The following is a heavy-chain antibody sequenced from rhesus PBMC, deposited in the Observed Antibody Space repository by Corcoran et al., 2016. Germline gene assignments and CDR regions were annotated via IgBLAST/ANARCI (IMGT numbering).Heavy chain of an antibody. J-gene: IGHJ3*01. CDR1: GFTFSDYY. D-gene: IGHD2-8*01. CDR3: ARDGYCSGGVCYAGAFDF. Sequence: EVRLVESGGGLVQPGGSLRLSCAASGFTFSDYYMSWVRQAPGKGPEWVIFIRSKDNDGTAEYAASVKGRFTISRDDSKSIASLQMNSQKTEDTAVYYCARDGYCSGGVCYAGAFDFWGQGLRVTVSS. V-gene: IGHV3-116*02. CDR2: IRSKDNDGTA.